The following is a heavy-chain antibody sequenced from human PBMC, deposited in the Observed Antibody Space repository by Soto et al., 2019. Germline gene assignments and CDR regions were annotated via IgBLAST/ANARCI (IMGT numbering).Heavy chain of an antibody. V-gene: IGHV3-7*05. CDR2: IKKDGSEK. CDR3: ARDLLDYYYYGMDV. D-gene: IGHD2-15*01. J-gene: IGHJ6*04. Sequence: GGSLRLSCAASGFTFSSYGMSWVRQAPGKGLEWVANIKKDGSEKYYVDSVKGRFTISRDNAKNSLYLQMNSLRAEDTALYYCARDLLDYYYYGMDVWGKGPTVPAS. CDR1: GFTFSSYG.